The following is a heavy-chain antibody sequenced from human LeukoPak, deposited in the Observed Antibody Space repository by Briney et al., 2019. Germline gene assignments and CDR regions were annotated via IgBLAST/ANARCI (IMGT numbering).Heavy chain of an antibody. Sequence: GGSLRLSCAASGFTLSRYDLHWVRQAPGKGPEWVSTITPSGAGTYYKDSVKGRFTISRDNSRNTLFLQLNSLRAEDTAVYYCAQVSTSSPFWGQGTLVTVSS. V-gene: IGHV3-23*01. D-gene: IGHD6-13*01. CDR1: GFTLSRYD. CDR2: ITPSGAGT. CDR3: AQVSTSSPF. J-gene: IGHJ4*02.